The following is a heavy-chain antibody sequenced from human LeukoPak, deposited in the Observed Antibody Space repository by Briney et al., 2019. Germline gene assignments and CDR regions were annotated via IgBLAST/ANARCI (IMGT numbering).Heavy chain of an antibody. D-gene: IGHD6-13*01. J-gene: IGHJ5*02. CDR1: GGTFSSYA. V-gene: IGHV1-69*13. CDR3: ARVPSRSSWYLHHRDLMSWFDP. CDR2: IIPIFGTA. Sequence: SVKVSCKASGGTFSSYAISWVRRAPGQGRGWMGGIIPIFGTANYAQKFQGRVTITADESTSTAYMELSSLRSEDTAVYYCARVPSRSSWYLHHRDLMSWFDPWGQGTLVTVSS.